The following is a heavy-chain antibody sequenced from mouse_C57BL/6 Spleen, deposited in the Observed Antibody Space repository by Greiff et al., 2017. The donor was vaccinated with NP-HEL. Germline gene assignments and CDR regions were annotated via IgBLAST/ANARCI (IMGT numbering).Heavy chain of an antibody. CDR2: IDPETGGT. J-gene: IGHJ2*01. V-gene: IGHV1-15*01. Sequence: QVQLQQSGAELVRPGASVTLSCKASGYTFTDYEMHWVKQTPVHGLEWIGAIDPETGGTAYNQKFKGKAILTADKSSSTAYMELRSLTSEDSAVYYCTTQERGDDYWGQGTTLTVSS. CDR3: TTQERGDDY. D-gene: IGHD3-3*01. CDR1: GYTFTDYE.